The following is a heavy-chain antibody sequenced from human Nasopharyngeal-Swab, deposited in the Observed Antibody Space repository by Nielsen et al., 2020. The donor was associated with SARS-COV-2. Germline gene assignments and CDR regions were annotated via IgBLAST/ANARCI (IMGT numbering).Heavy chain of an antibody. Sequence: ASVKVSCKASGYTFTSYDINWVRQATGQGLEWMGWMNPNSGNTGHAQKFQGRVTMTRNTSISTAYMELNSLRAEDTAVYYCARDAGYSGYDWGQGTLVTVSS. V-gene: IGHV1-8*01. CDR3: ARDAGYSGYD. D-gene: IGHD5-12*01. CDR1: GYTFTSYD. CDR2: MNPNSGNT. J-gene: IGHJ4*02.